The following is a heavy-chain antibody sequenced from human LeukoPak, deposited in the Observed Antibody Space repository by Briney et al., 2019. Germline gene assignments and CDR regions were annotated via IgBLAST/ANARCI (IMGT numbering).Heavy chain of an antibody. Sequence: GGSLRLSCAASGFTFSSYWMHWVRQAPGKGLEWVSSISSSSSYIYYADSVKGRFTISRDNAKNSLYLQMNSLRAEDTAVYYCARGPTGTTRFYWGQGTLVTVSS. CDR2: ISSSSSYI. V-gene: IGHV3-21*01. CDR1: GFTFSSYW. J-gene: IGHJ4*02. D-gene: IGHD1-1*01. CDR3: ARGPTGTTRFY.